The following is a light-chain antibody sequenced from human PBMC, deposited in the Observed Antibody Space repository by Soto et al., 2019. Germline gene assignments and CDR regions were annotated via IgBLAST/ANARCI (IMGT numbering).Light chain of an antibody. CDR3: QQRRSWQVT. Sequence: VLTQSPATLSLSPGERATLSCRASQSINTYLAWYQQKPGQAPRLLIYDASKRATGIPARFSGSGSGTNFTLTISSLEPEDFAVYYCQQRRSWQVTFGQGTRLEIK. V-gene: IGKV3D-11*02. CDR1: QSINTY. CDR2: DAS. J-gene: IGKJ5*01.